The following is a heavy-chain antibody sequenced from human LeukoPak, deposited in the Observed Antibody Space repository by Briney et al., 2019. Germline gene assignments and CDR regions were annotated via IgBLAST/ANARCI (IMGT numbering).Heavy chain of an antibody. Sequence: PGGSLRLSCAASGFTFSNYGISWVRQAPGKGLAGVSAISGSGGSTYYADSVKGRFTISRDKSKNKQYLQMNSLRDKDTAVYYCAKDPSWSGYFDYWGQGTLVTVSS. J-gene: IGHJ4*02. CDR1: GFTFSNYG. D-gene: IGHD6-13*01. CDR3: AKDPSWSGYFDY. V-gene: IGHV3-23*01. CDR2: ISGSGGST.